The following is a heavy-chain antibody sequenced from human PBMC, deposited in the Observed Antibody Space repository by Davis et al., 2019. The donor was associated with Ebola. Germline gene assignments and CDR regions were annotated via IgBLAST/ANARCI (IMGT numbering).Heavy chain of an antibody. Sequence: SETLSLTCAVSGGSISSSNWWSWIRQPPGKGLEWIGYIYYSGSTNYNPSLKSRVTISVDTSKNQFSLKLSSVTAADTAVYYCASHYGGYSPFDYWGQGTLVTVSS. D-gene: IGHD5-12*01. CDR3: ASHYGGYSPFDY. J-gene: IGHJ4*02. V-gene: IGHV4-61*01. CDR1: GGSISSSNW. CDR2: IYYSGST.